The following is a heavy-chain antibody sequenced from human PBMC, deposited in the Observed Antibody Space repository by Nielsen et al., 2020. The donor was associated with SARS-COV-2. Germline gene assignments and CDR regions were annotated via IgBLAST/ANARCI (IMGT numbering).Heavy chain of an antibody. V-gene: IGHV3-23*01. Sequence: GGSLRLSCAASGFSFSAYAMSWVRQAPGKGLEWVSSIDSGGDNTYYTDSVKGRFTISRDYSKNTLYLQMNSLRAEDTAVYFCAKESIGFYTPLDYWGQGTLVTVSS. J-gene: IGHJ4*02. CDR3: AKESIGFYTPLDY. D-gene: IGHD3-3*01. CDR2: IDSGGDNT. CDR1: GFSFSAYA.